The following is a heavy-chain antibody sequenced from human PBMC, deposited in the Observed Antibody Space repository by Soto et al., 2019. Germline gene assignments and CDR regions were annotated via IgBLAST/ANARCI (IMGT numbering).Heavy chain of an antibody. CDR3: ATTSCYEGCYYYYGMDV. V-gene: IGHV1-69*13. J-gene: IGHJ6*02. CDR1: GGTFSSYA. CDR2: IIPIFGTA. Sequence: SVKVSCKASGGTFSSYAISWVRQAPGQGLEWMGGIIPIFGTANYAQKFQGRVTITADESTSTAYMELSSLRSEDTAVYYCATTSCYEGCYYYYGMDVGGQGTTVTVSS. D-gene: IGHD2-2*01.